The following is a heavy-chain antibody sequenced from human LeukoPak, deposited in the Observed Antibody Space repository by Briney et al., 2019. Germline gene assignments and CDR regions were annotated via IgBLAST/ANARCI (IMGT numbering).Heavy chain of an antibody. CDR1: GGSISSSNW. CDR3: ARRMMITFGGVITKDAFDI. D-gene: IGHD3-16*02. V-gene: IGHV4-4*02. CDR2: IYHSGST. Sequence: SGTLSLTYAVSGGSISSSNWWSWVRQPPGKGLEWIGEIYHSGSTNYNPSLKSRVSISVDKSKKQFSLKLSSVTAADTAVYYCARRMMITFGGVITKDAFDIWGQGTMVTVSS. J-gene: IGHJ3*02.